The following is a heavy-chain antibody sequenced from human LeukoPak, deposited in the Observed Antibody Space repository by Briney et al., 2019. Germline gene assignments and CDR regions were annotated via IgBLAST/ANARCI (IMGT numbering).Heavy chain of an antibody. V-gene: IGHV3-74*01. CDR1: GFTFSSKW. J-gene: IGHJ4*02. CDR2: IEPDGSST. CDR3: ESTIGAAATY. D-gene: IGHD1-26*01. Sequence: PGGSLRLSCVASGFTFSSKWMHWVRQAPGKGLVWVSTIEPDGSSTTCADSVKGRFTISRDNAKNTLNLQMNSLRAEDTAVYYCESTIGAAATYWGQGILVTVSS.